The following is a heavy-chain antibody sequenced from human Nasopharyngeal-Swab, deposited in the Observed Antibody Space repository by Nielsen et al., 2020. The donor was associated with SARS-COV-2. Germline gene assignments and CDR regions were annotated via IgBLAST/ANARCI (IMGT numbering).Heavy chain of an antibody. Sequence: GESLKISCAASGFTFSAYGMTWVRQAAGKGLEWVSGISRSGGSVDYAGSVKGRFTTSRDNSKNMVFLHMARLRVEDTALYFCVQGTTATDVWGQGTLVTVSS. V-gene: IGHV3-23*01. CDR2: ISRSGGSV. CDR1: GFTFSAYG. J-gene: IGHJ4*02. D-gene: IGHD1-7*01. CDR3: VQGTTATDV.